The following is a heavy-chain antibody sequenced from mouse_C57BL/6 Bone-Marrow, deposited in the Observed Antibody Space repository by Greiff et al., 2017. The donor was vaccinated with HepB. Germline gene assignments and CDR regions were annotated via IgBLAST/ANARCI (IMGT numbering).Heavy chain of an antibody. CDR2: ISNGGGST. CDR3: AREKLSYYDYEFAY. V-gene: IGHV5-12*01. Sequence: DVKLVESGGGLVQPGGSLKLSCAASGFTFSDYYMYWVRQTPEKRLEWVAYISNGGGSTYYPDTVKGRFTISRDNAKNTLYLQMSRLKSEDTAMYYCAREKLSYYDYEFAYWGQGTLVTVSA. D-gene: IGHD2-4*01. J-gene: IGHJ3*01. CDR1: GFTFSDYY.